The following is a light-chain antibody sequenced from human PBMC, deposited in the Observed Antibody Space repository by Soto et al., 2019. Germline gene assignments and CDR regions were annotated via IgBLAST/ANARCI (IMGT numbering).Light chain of an antibody. Sequence: QSALTQPASVSGSPGQSITFYCTGTSSDVGSYNYVSWYQQHPGKAPKLMIYDVSNRPLGISNRFSGSKSGNTASMTISGIQAEDEDDYYCSSYTRSRTLVFGGGTKLTVL. CDR1: SSDVGSYNY. CDR2: DVS. J-gene: IGLJ2*01. CDR3: SSYTRSRTLV. V-gene: IGLV2-14*03.